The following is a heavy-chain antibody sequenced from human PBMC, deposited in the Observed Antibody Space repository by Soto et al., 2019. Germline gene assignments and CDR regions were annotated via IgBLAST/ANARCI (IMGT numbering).Heavy chain of an antibody. CDR1: GFTFSDYA. CDR3: AKGGRQWLVTSAFNY. D-gene: IGHD6-19*01. CDR2: VSHDGRNT. Sequence: VQLVESGGGVVQPGRSLRLSGAASGFTFSDYAMHWVRQAPGKGLEGVAVVSHDGRNTHYADSVKGRFTISRDSSKNTVSLAMTSLRAEDTAVYYCAKGGRQWLVTSAFNYWGQGALVTVSS. V-gene: IGHV3-30*18. J-gene: IGHJ4*02.